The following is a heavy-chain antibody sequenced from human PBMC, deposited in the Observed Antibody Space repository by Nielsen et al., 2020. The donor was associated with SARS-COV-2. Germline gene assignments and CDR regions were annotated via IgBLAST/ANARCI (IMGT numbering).Heavy chain of an antibody. CDR2: ISWNSGSI. Sequence: GGSLRISCAASGFTFDDYAMHWVRQAPGKGLEWVSGISWNSGSIGYADSVKGRFTISRDNAKNSLYLQMNSLRAEDTALYYCAKDDWNGPYGMDVWGQGTTVTVSS. CDR1: GFTFDDYA. D-gene: IGHD1-1*01. J-gene: IGHJ6*02. CDR3: AKDDWNGPYGMDV. V-gene: IGHV3-9*01.